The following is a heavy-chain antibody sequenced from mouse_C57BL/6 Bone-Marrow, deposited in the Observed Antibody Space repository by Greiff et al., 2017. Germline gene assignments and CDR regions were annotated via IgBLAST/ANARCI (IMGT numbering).Heavy chain of an antibody. CDR1: GYAFSSSW. CDR3: ARGPNWDDY. Sequence: QVQLKESGPELVKPGASVKISCKASGYAFSSSWMNWVKQRPGKGLEWIGRIYPGDGDTNYNGKFKGKAKLTADKSSSTAYMQLSSLTSEDSAVYYSARGPNWDDYWGQGTTLTVSS. J-gene: IGHJ2*01. V-gene: IGHV1-82*01. D-gene: IGHD4-1*01. CDR2: IYPGDGDT.